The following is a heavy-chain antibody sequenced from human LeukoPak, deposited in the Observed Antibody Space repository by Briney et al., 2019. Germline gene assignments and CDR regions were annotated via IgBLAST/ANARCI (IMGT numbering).Heavy chain of an antibody. J-gene: IGHJ5*02. D-gene: IGHD3-3*01. V-gene: IGHV4-61*09. CDR1: GGSISSGSYY. Sequence: SQTLSLTCTVSGGSISSGSYYWSWIRQPAGKGLEWIGHIYTSGSTNYNPSLKSRVTISVDTSKNQFSLKLSSVTAADTAVYYCARHVIIHWFDPWGQGTLVTVSS. CDR2: IYTSGST. CDR3: ARHVIIHWFDP.